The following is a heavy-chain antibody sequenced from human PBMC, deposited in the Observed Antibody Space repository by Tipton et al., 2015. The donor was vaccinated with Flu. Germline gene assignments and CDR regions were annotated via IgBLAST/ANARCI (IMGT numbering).Heavy chain of an antibody. CDR1: GFTFSSYS. D-gene: IGHD5-24*01. CDR3: ARFSSVEMATFVDY. V-gene: IGHV3-21*01. CDR2: ISSSSSYI. J-gene: IGHJ4*02. Sequence: SLRLSCAASGFTFSSYSMNWVRQAPGKGLEWVSSISSSSSYIYYADSVKGRFTISRDNAKNSLYLQMNSLRAEDTAVYYCARFSSVEMATFVDYWGQGTLVTVSS.